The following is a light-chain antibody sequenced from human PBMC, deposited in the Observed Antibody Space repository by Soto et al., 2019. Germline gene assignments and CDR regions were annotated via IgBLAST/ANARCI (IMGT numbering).Light chain of an antibody. CDR2: GAS. CDR1: QSVTGSN. V-gene: IGKV3-20*01. Sequence: EIVLTQSPGTLSLSPGERATLSCRTSQSVTGSNVAWHQQQPGQAPRLLIYGASSRATGIPDRFNGTGSGADFTLTISRLEPADFAVYFCQKYGSSPQTFGQGTKVEIK. J-gene: IGKJ1*01. CDR3: QKYGSSPQT.